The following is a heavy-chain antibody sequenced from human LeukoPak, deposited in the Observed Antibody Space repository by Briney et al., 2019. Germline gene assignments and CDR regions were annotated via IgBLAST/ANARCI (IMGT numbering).Heavy chain of an antibody. D-gene: IGHD2-15*01. CDR3: ARGDRLRKMSWFDP. J-gene: IGHJ5*02. V-gene: IGHV4-59*01. CDR2: IYYSGST. CDR1: GGSISSYY. Sequence: PSETLSLTCTVSGGSISSYYWSWIRQPPGKGLEWIGYIYYSGSTNYNPSLKSRDTISVDTSKNQFSLKLSSVTAADTAVYYCARGDRLRKMSWFDPWGQGTLVTVSS.